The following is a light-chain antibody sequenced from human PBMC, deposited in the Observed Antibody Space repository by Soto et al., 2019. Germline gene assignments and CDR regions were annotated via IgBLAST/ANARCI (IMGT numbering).Light chain of an antibody. Sequence: EIVLTQSPATLSVSPGERATLSCRASQSVGNNFAWYQQKPGQAPRLLIFATSTRATGVPARFSGSGSGTEFTLNLRSLQSEDFAGYYCQQYGDWPLTFGGGAKVEIE. V-gene: IGKV3-15*01. J-gene: IGKJ4*01. CDR3: QQYGDWPLT. CDR2: ATS. CDR1: QSVGNN.